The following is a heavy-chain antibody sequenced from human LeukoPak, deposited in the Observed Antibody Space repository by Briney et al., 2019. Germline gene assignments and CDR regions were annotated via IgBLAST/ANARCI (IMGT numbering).Heavy chain of an antibody. CDR1: GYSISSGYY. CDR2: IYHSGST. D-gene: IGHD5-18*01. Sequence: SETLSLTCTVSGYSISSGYYWGWIRQPPGKGLEWIGSIYHSGSTYYNPSLKSRVTISVDTSKNQFSLKLSSVTAADTAVYYCARDLAGYSYGLNWFDPWGQGTLVTVSS. J-gene: IGHJ5*02. V-gene: IGHV4-38-2*02. CDR3: ARDLAGYSYGLNWFDP.